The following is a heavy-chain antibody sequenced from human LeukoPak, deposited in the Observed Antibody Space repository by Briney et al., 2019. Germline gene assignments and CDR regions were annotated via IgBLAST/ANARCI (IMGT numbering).Heavy chain of an antibody. CDR2: INHSGST. CDR3: AYRNSGNSYGSSRSDY. V-gene: IGHV4-34*01. CDR1: GGSFTVFY. J-gene: IGHJ4*02. D-gene: IGHD5-18*01. Sequence: PSETLSLTCAVYGGSFTVFYWGWIRQPPGKGLEWIGEINHSGSTNYNPSLKSRVTISVDTSKNQFSLKLRSFTAADTAVYYCAYRNSGNSYGSSRSDYWGQGTLVTVSS.